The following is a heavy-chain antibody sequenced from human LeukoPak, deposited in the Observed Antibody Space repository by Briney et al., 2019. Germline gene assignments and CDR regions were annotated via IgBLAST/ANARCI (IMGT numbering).Heavy chain of an antibody. V-gene: IGHV1-2*02. J-gene: IGHJ6*02. CDR3: ARVSEEWLVGSFYYYYGMDV. Sequence: ASVKVSCKASGYTFTGYYMHWVRQAPGQGLEWMGWINPHSGGTNYAQKFQGRVTMTRDTSISTAYMELSRLRSDDTAVYYCARVSEEWLVGSFYYYYGMDVWGQGTTVTVSS. CDR2: INPHSGGT. CDR1: GYTFTGYY. D-gene: IGHD6-19*01.